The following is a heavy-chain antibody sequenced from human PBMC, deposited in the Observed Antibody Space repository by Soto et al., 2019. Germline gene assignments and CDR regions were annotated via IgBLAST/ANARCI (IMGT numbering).Heavy chain of an antibody. CDR3: ASIVASNWFDP. D-gene: IGHD5-12*01. V-gene: IGHV4-34*01. CDR2: INHSGST. J-gene: IGHJ5*02. Sequence: SETLSLTCAVYGGSFSGYYWSWIRQPPGKGLEWIGEINHSGSTNYNPSLKSRVTISVDTSKNQFSLKLSSVTTADTAVYYCASIVASNWFDPWGQGTLVT. CDR1: GGSFSGYY.